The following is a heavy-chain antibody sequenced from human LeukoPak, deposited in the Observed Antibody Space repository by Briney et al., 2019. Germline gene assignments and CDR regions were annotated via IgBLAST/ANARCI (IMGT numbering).Heavy chain of an antibody. J-gene: IGHJ4*02. Sequence: HPGGSLRLSCAASGFTFSSFGMHWVRQAPGKGLEWVAVIWYDGSTKYYADSVKGRFTISRDNSKNTLYLQMNSLRAEDTAVYYCARELPPVVTYYFDYWGQGTLVTVPS. CDR3: ARELPPVVTYYFDY. V-gene: IGHV3-33*01. D-gene: IGHD2-15*01. CDR1: GFTFSSFG. CDR2: IWYDGSTK.